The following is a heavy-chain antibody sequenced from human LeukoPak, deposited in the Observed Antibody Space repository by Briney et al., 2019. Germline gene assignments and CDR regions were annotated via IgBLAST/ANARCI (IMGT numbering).Heavy chain of an antibody. D-gene: IGHD3-22*01. CDR2: IYYGGST. CDR1: GGSVSSGGYY. V-gene: IGHV4-31*03. CDR3: ARTLYYYDSAVDY. J-gene: IGHJ4*02. Sequence: SSQTLSLTCTVSGGSVSSGGYYWSWIRQHPEKGLEWIGYIYYGGSTYYTPSLKSRVTISVDTSKNQFSLKLSSVTAADTAVYYCARTLYYYDSAVDYWGQGTLVTVSS.